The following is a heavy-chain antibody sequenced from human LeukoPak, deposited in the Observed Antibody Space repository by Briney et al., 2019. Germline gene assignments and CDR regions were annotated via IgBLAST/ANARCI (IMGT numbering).Heavy chain of an antibody. J-gene: IGHJ4*02. CDR3: TRGGLTFGGN. Sequence: SETLSLTCAVSGGSISSGGYSWSWIRQPPGKGLEWIGYIYHSGSTYYNPSLKSRVTISVDRSKNQFSLRLNSVTAADTAMYYCTRGGLTFGGNWGQGTLVTVSS. V-gene: IGHV4-30-2*01. D-gene: IGHD1-14*01. CDR1: GGSISSGGYS. CDR2: IYHSGST.